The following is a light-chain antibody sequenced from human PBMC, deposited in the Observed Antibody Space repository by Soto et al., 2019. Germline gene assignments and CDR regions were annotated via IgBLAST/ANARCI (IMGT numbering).Light chain of an antibody. CDR1: SSDIGTYNY. Sequence: QSALTQPPSASGSPGQSVTISCTGTSSDIGTYNYVSWYQQHPGKTPKLMIYEVSNRPSGVSNRFSGSKSGNTASLTISGLQPEDEADYYCSSYTSSSTVVFGGGTKLTVL. V-gene: IGLV2-14*01. CDR2: EVS. CDR3: SSYTSSSTVV. J-gene: IGLJ2*01.